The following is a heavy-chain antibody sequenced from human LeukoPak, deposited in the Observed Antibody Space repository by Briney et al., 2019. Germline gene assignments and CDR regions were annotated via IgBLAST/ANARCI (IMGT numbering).Heavy chain of an antibody. V-gene: IGHV3-11*04. Sequence: PGGSLRLSCAASGFTFSDYYMTWIRQAPGKGLEWVSYITSAGTIYNADSVKGRFTISRDNAKNSLYLQMNSLRAEDTAVYYCAKLPGIAAAGYNFDYWGQGTLVTVSS. D-gene: IGHD6-13*01. CDR2: ITSAGTI. J-gene: IGHJ4*02. CDR1: GFTFSDYY. CDR3: AKLPGIAAAGYNFDY.